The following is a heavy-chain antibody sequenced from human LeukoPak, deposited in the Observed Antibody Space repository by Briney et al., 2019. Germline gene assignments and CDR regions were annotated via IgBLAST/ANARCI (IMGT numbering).Heavy chain of an antibody. CDR1: GGSISNYC. J-gene: IGHJ5*02. CDR3: ARGPSSDYDILTGFSFDDNWFDP. D-gene: IGHD3-9*01. Sequence: SGTLSHTCTVSGGSISNYCWNWIRQAPGKGLEWIGYIYDSGSTKYGPSLKSRATISVDTSKNQFSLNLKSVTPADTAVYYCARGPSSDYDILTGFSFDDNWFDPWGPGTLVAVSS. CDR2: IYDSGST. V-gene: IGHV4-59*12.